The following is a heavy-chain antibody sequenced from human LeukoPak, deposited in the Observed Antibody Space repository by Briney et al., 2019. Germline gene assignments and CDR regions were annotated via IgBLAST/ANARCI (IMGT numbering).Heavy chain of an antibody. CDR1: GDSISSYY. J-gene: IGHJ4*02. D-gene: IGHD3-9*01. Sequence: SETLSLTCIVSGDSISSYYWSWIRQPPGKGLEWIGYIYYTGSTNYNPSLKSRVTVSVDTSKNQFSLRLTSMTSADTAVYYCARHPEYYDVLTGYRYYFDYWGQGTLVTVSS. V-gene: IGHV4-59*01. CDR3: ARHPEYYDVLTGYRYYFDY. CDR2: IYYTGST.